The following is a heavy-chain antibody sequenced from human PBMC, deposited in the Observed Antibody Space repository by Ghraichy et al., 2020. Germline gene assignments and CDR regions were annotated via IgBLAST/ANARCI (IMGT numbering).Heavy chain of an antibody. J-gene: IGHJ5*02. CDR1: GFTFSGSA. V-gene: IGHV3-73*01. CDR2: IRSKADNYAT. CDR3: ARLGLVDP. Sequence: GGSLRLSCAASGFTFSGSALDWVRQASGKGLEWVARIRSKADNYATTYAASVKDRFTISSEDSKNTAYLQMNSLKTEDTAVYYCARLGLVDPWGQETLVTVSS.